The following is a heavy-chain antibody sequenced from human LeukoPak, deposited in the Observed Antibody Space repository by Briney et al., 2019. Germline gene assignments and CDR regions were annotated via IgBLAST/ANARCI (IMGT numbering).Heavy chain of an antibody. Sequence: ASMKVSCKASGYTFTGYYMHWVRQAPGQGLEWMGWINPNSGGTNYAQKFQGRVTMTRDTSISTAYMELSRLRSDDTAVYYCARDGGAYCSSTSCENWFDPWGQGTLVTVSS. CDR3: ARDGGAYCSSTSCENWFDP. V-gene: IGHV1-2*02. CDR1: GYTFTGYY. J-gene: IGHJ5*02. D-gene: IGHD2-2*01. CDR2: INPNSGGT.